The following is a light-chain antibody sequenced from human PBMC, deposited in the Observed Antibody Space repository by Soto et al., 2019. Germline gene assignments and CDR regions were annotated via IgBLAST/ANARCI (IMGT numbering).Light chain of an antibody. CDR2: GAS. CDR1: QYISTK. J-gene: IGKJ5*01. V-gene: IGKV3-20*01. Sequence: VLTQSPDSLSLSPGERATLFCRSNQYISTKLAWYQQKPGRAPRLLFSGASSRATDTPGRFSGSGSGTDFTLTISRLEPEDFAVYYCQQYDTSPITFGQGTRLEIK. CDR3: QQYDTSPIT.